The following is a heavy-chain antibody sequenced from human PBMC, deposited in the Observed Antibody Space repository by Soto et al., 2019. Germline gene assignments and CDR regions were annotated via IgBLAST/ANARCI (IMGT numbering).Heavy chain of an antibody. J-gene: IGHJ6*02. D-gene: IGHD1-26*01. CDR1: GFTFSDHY. Sequence: GGSLRLSCAASGFTFSDHYMSWIRQAPGKGLQWVSHISSSGTIVYLADSMKGRFTMSRDNAKNSVHLHLTSLRVEDTAVYYCVRDQREGLRYGMDVWGQGTTVTVS. CDR2: ISSSGTIV. V-gene: IGHV3-11*01. CDR3: VRDQREGLRYGMDV.